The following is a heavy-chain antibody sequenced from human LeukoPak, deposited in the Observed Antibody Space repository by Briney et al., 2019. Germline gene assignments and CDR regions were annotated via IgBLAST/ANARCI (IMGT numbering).Heavy chain of an antibody. CDR2: IYHSGST. V-gene: IGHV4-38-2*02. CDR1: GYSISSGYY. CDR3: ARSQTDLDYYGSGSSPLNYFDY. J-gene: IGHJ4*02. Sequence: SETLSLTCTVSGYSISSGYYWGWIRQPPGKGLEWIGSIYHSGSTYYNPSLKSRVTISVDTSKNRFSLKLSSVTAADTAVYYCARSQTDLDYYGSGSSPLNYFDYWGQGTLVTVSS. D-gene: IGHD3-10*01.